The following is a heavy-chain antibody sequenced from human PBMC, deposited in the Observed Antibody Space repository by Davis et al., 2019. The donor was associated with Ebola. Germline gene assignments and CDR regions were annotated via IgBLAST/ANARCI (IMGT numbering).Heavy chain of an antibody. CDR3: AREKYGGNDLYYYYYAMDV. J-gene: IGHJ6*02. Sequence: SETLSLTCTVSGGSISSYYWSWIRQPPGTGLEWIGYIYYSGSTNYNPSLKSRVTISVDTSKNQFSLKLSSVTAADTAVYYCAREKYGGNDLYYYYYAMDVWGQGTTVTVSS. V-gene: IGHV4-59*01. CDR2: IYYSGST. D-gene: IGHD4-23*01. CDR1: GGSISSYY.